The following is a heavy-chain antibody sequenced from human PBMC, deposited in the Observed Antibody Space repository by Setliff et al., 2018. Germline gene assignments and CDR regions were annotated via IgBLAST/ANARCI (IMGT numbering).Heavy chain of an antibody. D-gene: IGHD3-22*01. Sequence: TLSLTCTVSGASISSSRDYWGWVRQPPGKGLEWIGSIYYSGSTYYNPSLKSRVTISVDTSKNQFSLKLSSVTAADTAVFYCARLSGYYFDYWGQGTLVTVSS. CDR3: ARLSGYYFDY. CDR2: IYYSGST. CDR1: GASISSSRDY. J-gene: IGHJ4*02. V-gene: IGHV4-39*01.